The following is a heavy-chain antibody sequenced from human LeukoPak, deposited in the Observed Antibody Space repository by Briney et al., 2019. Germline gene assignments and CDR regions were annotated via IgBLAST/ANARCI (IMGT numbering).Heavy chain of an antibody. CDR3: ADGYSYGYGRFDY. V-gene: IGHV3-48*02. CDR2: ISSGSSTI. D-gene: IGHD5-18*01. Sequence: GGSLRLSCAASGFIFSDYYMNWVRQAPGKGLEWVSYISSGSSTIYYADSVKGRFIVSRDNAKNSLYLQMNSLTDEDTAVYYCADGYSYGYGRFDYWGQGTLVTVSS. CDR1: GFIFSDYY. J-gene: IGHJ4*02.